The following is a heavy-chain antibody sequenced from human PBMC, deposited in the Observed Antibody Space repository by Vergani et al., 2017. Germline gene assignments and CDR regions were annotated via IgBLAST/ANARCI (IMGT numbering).Heavy chain of an antibody. J-gene: IGHJ4*02. Sequence: QVQLQESGPGLVKPSETLSLTCTVSNYSISRGYFWGWIRRPPGKGLEWIASFHHTGMTYNNPSLKRRVAISVDTSKNQFSLKVTSVTAADTAVYFCARQRPGSGWSPGDFDDWGQGILVTVSS. CDR3: ARQRPGSGWSPGDFDD. D-gene: IGHD6-19*01. CDR2: FHHTGMT. CDR1: NYSISRGYF. V-gene: IGHV4-38-2*02.